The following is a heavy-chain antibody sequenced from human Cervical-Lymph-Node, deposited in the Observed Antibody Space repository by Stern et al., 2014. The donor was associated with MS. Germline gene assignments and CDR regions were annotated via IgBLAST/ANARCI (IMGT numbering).Heavy chain of an antibody. CDR3: ARGVVELERRGAFHY. Sequence: QMQLVQSGAEVKKPGSSVKVSCKASGGTFNSYAINWVRQAPGQGLEWMGGIIPLFAAPIYAQKFQGRVTITVDQSTDTVFMELSTLRSEDTAVYYCARGVVELERRGAFHYWGQGTRVTISS. CDR2: IIPLFAAP. CDR1: GGTFNSYA. J-gene: IGHJ4*02. V-gene: IGHV1-69*01. D-gene: IGHD1-1*01.